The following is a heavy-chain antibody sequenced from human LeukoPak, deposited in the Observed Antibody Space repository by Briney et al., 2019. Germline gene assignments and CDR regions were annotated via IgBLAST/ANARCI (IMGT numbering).Heavy chain of an antibody. CDR1: GGSISSSNW. V-gene: IGHV4-4*02. J-gene: IGHJ4*02. CDR3: AREVAAGSYRGFDY. CDR2: IYHTGST. D-gene: IGHD6-19*01. Sequence: SETLSLTCAVSGGSISSSNWWHCVRQSPGKGLEWIGEIYHTGSTNYNPSLKSRVTMSVDTPKNQFSLKVNSVTAADTATYYCAREVAAGSYRGFDYWGQGTLVTVSS.